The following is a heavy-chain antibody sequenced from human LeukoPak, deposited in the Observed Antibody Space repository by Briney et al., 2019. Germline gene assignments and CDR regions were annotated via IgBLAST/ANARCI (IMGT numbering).Heavy chain of an antibody. CDR3: ARGPTRYSSSWYPFFDY. CDR1: GYTFTTYN. J-gene: IGHJ4*02. CDR2: INPNSGGT. Sequence: GASVKVSCKASGYTFTTYNINWVRQAPGQGLEWMGWINPNSGGTNYAQKFQGRVTMTRDTSISTAYMELSRLRSEDTAVYYCARGPTRYSSSWYPFFDYWGQGTLVTVSS. D-gene: IGHD6-13*01. V-gene: IGHV1-2*02.